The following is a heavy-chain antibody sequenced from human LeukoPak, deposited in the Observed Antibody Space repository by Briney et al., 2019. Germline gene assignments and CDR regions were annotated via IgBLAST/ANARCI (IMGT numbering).Heavy chain of an antibody. D-gene: IGHD3-9*01. CDR3: ARDLELRYFDWLLTVDY. J-gene: IGHJ4*02. CDR1: GFTFSPYT. CDR2: ISSTSGYI. Sequence: PGGSLRLSCAASGFTFSPYTMNWVRQAPGKGLEWVSSISSTSGYIYYADSVKGRFIISRDNAKNSLYLQMNSLRAEDTAVYYCARDLELRYFDWLLTVDYWGQGTLVTVSS. V-gene: IGHV3-21*01.